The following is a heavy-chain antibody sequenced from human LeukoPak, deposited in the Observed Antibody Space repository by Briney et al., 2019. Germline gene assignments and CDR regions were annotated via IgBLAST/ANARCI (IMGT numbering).Heavy chain of an antibody. CDR2: INHSGST. V-gene: IGHV4-34*01. CDR1: GGSFSGYY. CDR3: ARRRYSSSWSRYYYYMDV. D-gene: IGHD6-13*01. Sequence: PSETLSLTCAVYGGSFSGYYWSWIRQPPGKGLEWIGEINHSGSTNYNPSLKSRVTISVDTSKNQFSLKLSSVTAADTAVYYCARRRYSSSWSRYYYYMDVWGKGTTVTISS. J-gene: IGHJ6*03.